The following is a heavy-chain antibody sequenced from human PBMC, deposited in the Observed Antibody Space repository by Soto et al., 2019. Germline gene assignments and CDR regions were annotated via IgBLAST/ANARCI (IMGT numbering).Heavy chain of an antibody. CDR2: IIPIFGTA. J-gene: IGHJ6*02. CDR1: GGTFSSYA. V-gene: IGHV1-69*06. CDR3: AWGPPDDDYCDYGGRAYYYGMDV. Sequence: QVQLVQSGAEVKKPGSSVKVSCKASGGTFSSYAISWVRQAPGQGLEWMGGIIPIFGTANYAQKFQGGVTITADKSTSTAYMELSSLRSEDTAVYYCAWGPPDDDYCDYGGRAYYYGMDVWGQGTTVTVSS. D-gene: IGHD4-17*01.